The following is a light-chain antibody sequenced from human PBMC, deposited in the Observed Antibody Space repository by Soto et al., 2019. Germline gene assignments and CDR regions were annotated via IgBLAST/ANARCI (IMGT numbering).Light chain of an antibody. CDR1: SSDVGGYDH. CDR2: DVR. V-gene: IGLV2-14*01. Sequence: QSALTQPASVSGSPGQSITISCTGTSSDVGGYDHVSWYQQHPGKAPKLMIYDVRDRPSGVSNRFSGSKSSNTASLTISGVQAEDEADYYCSSYTGSSTVVFGGGTKLTVL. CDR3: SSYTGSSTVV. J-gene: IGLJ3*02.